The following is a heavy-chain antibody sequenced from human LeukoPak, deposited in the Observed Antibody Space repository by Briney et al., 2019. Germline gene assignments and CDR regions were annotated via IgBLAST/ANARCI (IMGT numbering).Heavy chain of an antibody. J-gene: IGHJ4*02. CDR3: AKVASYDFWSGSIRFDF. CDR1: GITLSNYG. D-gene: IGHD3-3*01. V-gene: IGHV3-23*01. CDR2: INGSGGST. Sequence: PGGSLRLSCAVSGITLSNYGMSWVRQAPGKGLEWVSVINGSGGSTYYADSVKGRFTISRDNSKSTLYLQMNSLRAEDTAVYYCAKVASYDFWSGSIRFDFWGLGTLVTVSS.